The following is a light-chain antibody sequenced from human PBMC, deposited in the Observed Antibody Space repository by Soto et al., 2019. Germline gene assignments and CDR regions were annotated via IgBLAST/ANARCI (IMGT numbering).Light chain of an antibody. CDR3: QQYGSSPRT. V-gene: IGKV3-20*01. J-gene: IGKJ1*01. Sequence: EIVLTQSPGTLSLSPWERATLSCRASQSVSSSYLAWYQQKPGQAPRLLIYGASSRATGIPGRFSGSESGTDFTLTISRLEPEDFAVYYCQQYGSSPRTFGHGTKVDIK. CDR1: QSVSSSY. CDR2: GAS.